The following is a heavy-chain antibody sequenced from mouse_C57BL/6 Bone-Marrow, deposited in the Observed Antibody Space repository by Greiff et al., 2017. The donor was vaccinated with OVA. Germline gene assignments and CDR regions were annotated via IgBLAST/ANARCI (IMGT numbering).Heavy chain of an antibody. V-gene: IGHV5-15*04. J-gene: IGHJ2*01. CDR3: ARRGDGSTFFDY. D-gene: IGHD2-3*01. CDR1: GFTFSDYG. CDR2: ISNLAYSI. Sequence: EVKVVESGGGLVQPGGSLKLSCAASGFTFSDYGMAWVRQAPRKGPEWVAFISNLAYSIYYADTVTGRFTLSSEKAKNSLYLEMSSLRSEDTAMYYSARRGDGSTFFDYWGKGTTLTVSS.